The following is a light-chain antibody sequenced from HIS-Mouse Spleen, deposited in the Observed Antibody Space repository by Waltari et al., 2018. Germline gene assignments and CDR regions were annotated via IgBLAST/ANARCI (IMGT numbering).Light chain of an antibody. J-gene: IGLJ3*02. CDR1: RSDFGRYNL. CDR3: CSYAGSSTWV. V-gene: IGLV2-23*01. CDR2: EGS. Sequence: QSALTQPASVSGSPGPSLTISCTGTRSDFGRYNLVSWYQQHPGKAPKLMIYEGSKRPSGVSKRFSGSKSGNTASLTISGLQAEDEADYYCCSYAGSSTWVFGGGTKLTVL.